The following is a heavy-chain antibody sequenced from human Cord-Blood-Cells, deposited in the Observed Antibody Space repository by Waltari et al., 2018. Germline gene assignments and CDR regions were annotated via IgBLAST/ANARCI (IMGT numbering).Heavy chain of an antibody. CDR3: AGGHRTVVTLMSAFDI. D-gene: IGHD2-21*02. V-gene: IGHV4-59*08. CDR1: GGSISSYY. CDR2: IYYSGST. J-gene: IGHJ3*02. Sequence: QVQLQESGPGLVKPSETLSLTRTVSGGSISSYYWSWIRQPPGKGLGWIGYIYYSGSTNYNPSLKSRVTISVDTSKNQFSLKLSSVTAADTAVYYCAGGHRTVVTLMSAFDIWGQGTMVTVSS.